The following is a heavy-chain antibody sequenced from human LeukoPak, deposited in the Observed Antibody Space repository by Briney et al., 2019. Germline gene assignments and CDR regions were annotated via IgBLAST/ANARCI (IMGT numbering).Heavy chain of an antibody. D-gene: IGHD4-17*01. J-gene: IGHJ4*02. CDR2: IYSGGST. CDR1: GFTVSTNY. CDR3: ARGNDCGDYYFDY. Sequence: PGRSLRLSCAASGFTVSTNYMNWVRQAPGKGLEWVSVIYSGGSTYYADSVKGRFTIARDNSKNTLYLQMNSLRAEDTAVYYCARGNDCGDYYFDYWGQGTLVTVSS. V-gene: IGHV3-66*01.